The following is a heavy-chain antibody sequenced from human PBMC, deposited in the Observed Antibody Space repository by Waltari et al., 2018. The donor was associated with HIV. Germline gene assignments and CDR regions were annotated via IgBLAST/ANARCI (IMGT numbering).Heavy chain of an antibody. V-gene: IGHV5-51*01. J-gene: IGHJ4*02. CDR1: GYDFTTYW. Sequence: EVQLVQSGAEVRKSGESLKISCKGSGYDFTTYWIAWVRQMPGKGLEWMGIIYPGNSDTRYSPSFQGQVTISADKSINTAYLQWSSLKASDTAMYYCARATHSDYWGQGTLVTVSS. CDR2: IYPGNSDT. CDR3: ARATHSDY. D-gene: IGHD2-15*01.